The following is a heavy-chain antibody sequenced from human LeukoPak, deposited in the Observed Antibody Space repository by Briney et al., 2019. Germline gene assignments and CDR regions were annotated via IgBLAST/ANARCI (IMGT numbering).Heavy chain of an antibody. Sequence: SETLSLTCAVYGGSFSDFYGSWIRHPPGKGLEWIGEISQSGRTNYNPSLKSRVTISIDTSKNQFSLKLNSVTVADTAVYYCARGHVPRDWGQGTLVTVSS. CDR2: ISQSGRT. D-gene: IGHD3-10*01. V-gene: IGHV4-34*01. CDR1: GGSFSDFY. J-gene: IGHJ4*02. CDR3: ARGHVPRD.